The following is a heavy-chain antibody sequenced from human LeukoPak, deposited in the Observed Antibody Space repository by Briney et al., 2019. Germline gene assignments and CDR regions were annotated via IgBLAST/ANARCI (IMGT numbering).Heavy chain of an antibody. V-gene: IGHV3-23*01. CDR2: ISGSGGST. J-gene: IGHJ4*02. Sequence: GGSLRLSCAASGFTFSTYAMSWVRQAPGKGLEWVSAISGSGGSTYYADSVKGRFTITRDNSKNTLYLQMNSLRAEDTAVYYCAKEKGRWLQLHYFDYWGQGTLVTVSS. CDR1: GFTFSTYA. CDR3: AKEKGRWLQLHYFDY. D-gene: IGHD5-24*01.